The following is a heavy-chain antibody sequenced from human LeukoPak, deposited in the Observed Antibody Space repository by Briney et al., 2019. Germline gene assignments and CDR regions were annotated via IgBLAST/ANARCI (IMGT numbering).Heavy chain of an antibody. Sequence: GGSLRLSCAASGFTFDDYAMHWVRQAPGKVLEWVSGISWNSGSIGYADSVKGRFTISRDNAKNSLYLQMNSLRAEDTALYYCAKDRGTMIVVYYFDYWGQGTLVTVSS. CDR2: ISWNSGSI. V-gene: IGHV3-9*01. CDR1: GFTFDDYA. J-gene: IGHJ4*02. D-gene: IGHD3-22*01. CDR3: AKDRGTMIVVYYFDY.